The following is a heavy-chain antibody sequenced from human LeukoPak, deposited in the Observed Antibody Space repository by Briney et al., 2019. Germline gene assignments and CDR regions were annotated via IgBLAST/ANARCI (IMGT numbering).Heavy chain of an antibody. Sequence: GGSLRLSCAASGFTFSSYAMSWVRQAPGKGLEWVSAISGSGSSTYYADSVKGRFTISRDNSKNTLYLQMNSLRAEDTAVYYCAKATDWSSSWYFPLGYYYYGMDVWGQGTTVTVSS. V-gene: IGHV3-23*01. J-gene: IGHJ6*02. CDR2: ISGSGSST. CDR1: GFTFSSYA. D-gene: IGHD6-13*01. CDR3: AKATDWSSSWYFPLGYYYYGMDV.